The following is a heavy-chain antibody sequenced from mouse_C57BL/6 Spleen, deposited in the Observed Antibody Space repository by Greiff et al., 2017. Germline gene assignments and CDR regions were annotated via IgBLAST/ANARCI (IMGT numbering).Heavy chain of an antibody. J-gene: IGHJ1*03. Sequence: QVQLQQSGAELVKPGASVKLSCKASGYTFTSYWMQWVKQRPGQGLEWIGEIDPSDSYTNYNQKFKGKATLTVDTSSSTAYMQLSSLTSEDSAVYYCARLGGSSRYFDVWGTGTTVTVSS. V-gene: IGHV1-50*01. CDR2: IDPSDSYT. D-gene: IGHD1-1*01. CDR3: ARLGGSSRYFDV. CDR1: GYTFTSYW.